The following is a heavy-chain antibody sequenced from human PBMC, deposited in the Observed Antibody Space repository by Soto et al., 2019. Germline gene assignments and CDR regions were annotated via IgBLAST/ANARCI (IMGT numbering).Heavy chain of an antibody. CDR2: TYYRSKWYN. Sequence: SQTLSLTCAISGDSVSSNSAAWNWIRQSPSRGLEWLGRTYYRSKWYNDYAVSVKSRITINPDTSKNQFSLQLNSVTPEDTAVYYCARVPNPFRLKIGYEDAFISGAKGQWSPSPQ. CDR3: ARVPNPFRLKIGYEDAFIS. D-gene: IGHD5-12*01. CDR1: GDSVSSNSAA. J-gene: IGHJ3*01. V-gene: IGHV6-1*01.